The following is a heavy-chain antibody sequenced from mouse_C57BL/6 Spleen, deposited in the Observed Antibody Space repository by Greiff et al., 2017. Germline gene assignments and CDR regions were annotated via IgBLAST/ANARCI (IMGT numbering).Heavy chain of an antibody. Sequence: QVQLQQSGAELVRPGTSVKVSCKASGYAFTNYLIEWVKQRPGQGLEWIGVINPGSGGTNYNEKFKGKATLTADKSSSTAYMQLSSLTSEDSAVYCCARDGYDGSLWYFEGWGTGTTVTVSS. D-gene: IGHD1-1*01. V-gene: IGHV1-54*01. J-gene: IGHJ1*03. CDR2: INPGSGGT. CDR1: GYAFTNYL. CDR3: ARDGYDGSLWYFEG.